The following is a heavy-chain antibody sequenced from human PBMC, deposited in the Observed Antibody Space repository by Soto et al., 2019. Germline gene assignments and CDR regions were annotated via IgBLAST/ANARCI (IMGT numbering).Heavy chain of an antibody. CDR3: ARGGVWDGMDV. CDR2: IYYSGST. D-gene: IGHD1-26*01. J-gene: IGHJ6*02. Sequence: QVQPQESGPGLVKPSETLSLTCTVSGGSVSSGSYYWSWIRQPPGKGLEWIGYIYYSGSTNYNPSLKRRVARSVDRCKHQFALQLSSVTAAETAVYYCARGGVWDGMDVWGQGTTVTVSS. CDR1: GGSVSSGSYY. V-gene: IGHV4-61*01.